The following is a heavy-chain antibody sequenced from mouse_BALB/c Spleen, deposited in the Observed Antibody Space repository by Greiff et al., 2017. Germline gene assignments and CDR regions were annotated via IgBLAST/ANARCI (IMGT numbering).Heavy chain of an antibody. CDR1: GFTFSSYA. CDR2: ISSGGSYT. CDR3: ARAYGKIYWYFDV. D-gene: IGHD2-1*01. Sequence: EVKLQESGGGLVKPGGSLKLSCAASGFTFSSYAMSWVRQSPEKRLEWVAEISSGGSYTYYPDTVTGRFTISRDNAKNTLYLEMSSLRSEDTAMYYCARAYGKIYWYFDVWGAGTTVTVSS. J-gene: IGHJ1*01. V-gene: IGHV5-9-4*01.